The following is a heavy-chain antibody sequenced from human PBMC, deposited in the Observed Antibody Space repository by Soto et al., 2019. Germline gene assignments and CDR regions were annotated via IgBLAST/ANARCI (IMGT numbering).Heavy chain of an antibody. J-gene: IGHJ4*02. CDR2: ISGSGGST. Sequence: GGSLRLSCAASGFTFSSYAMSWVRQAPGKGLEWVSAISGSGGSTYYADSVKGRFTISRDNSKKTLYLQMNSLRAEDTAVYYCAKVTVAAVRGGFDYWGQGTLVTVSS. CDR3: AKVTVAAVRGGFDY. CDR1: GFTFSSYA. V-gene: IGHV3-23*01. D-gene: IGHD6-19*01.